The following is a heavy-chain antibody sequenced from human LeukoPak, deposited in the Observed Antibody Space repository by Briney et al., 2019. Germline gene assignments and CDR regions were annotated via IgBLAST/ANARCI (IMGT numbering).Heavy chain of an antibody. D-gene: IGHD1-26*01. J-gene: IGHJ4*02. CDR2: ISAYNRKT. CDR3: TSPRSGTYEFDY. V-gene: IGHV1-18*01. Sequence: ASVKVSCKASGYTFTGYGISWVRQAPGQGLEWLGWISAYNRKTNYAQKVQGRVTMTIETSTSTAYMELRGLRSDDTAVYYCTSPRSGTYEFDYWGQGTQVTVSS. CDR1: GYTFTGYG.